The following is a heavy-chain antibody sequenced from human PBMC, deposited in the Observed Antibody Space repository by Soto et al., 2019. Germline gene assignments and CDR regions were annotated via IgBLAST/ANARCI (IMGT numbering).Heavy chain of an antibody. CDR1: GFTIRSSY. J-gene: IGHJ4*02. D-gene: IGHD3-10*01. CDR2: IXTDGSK. CDR3: ARDSYLPY. Sequence: PGXSRRLSCPASGFTIRSSYMNWVRQAPGKRMEXVSIIXTDGSKYYEDXXKGRFNIXXDIYKNTLYLQMNSLRTKDTAVYYCARDSYLPYWGQGTLVTVSS. V-gene: IGHV3-53*01.